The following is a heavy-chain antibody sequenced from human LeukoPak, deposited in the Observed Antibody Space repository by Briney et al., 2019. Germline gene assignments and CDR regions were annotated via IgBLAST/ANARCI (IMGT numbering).Heavy chain of an antibody. CDR1: GGSISSDNYY. V-gene: IGHV4-61*09. Sequence: PSETLSLTCTVSGGSISSDNYYWTWIRQPAGKGLEWIGHIYTSGTTNYNPSLKSRVTILLDTSKNQFSLNLNSVTAADTAIYYCARMFGYWGQGTLVTVSS. D-gene: IGHD3-16*01. CDR2: IYTSGTT. CDR3: ARMFGY. J-gene: IGHJ4*02.